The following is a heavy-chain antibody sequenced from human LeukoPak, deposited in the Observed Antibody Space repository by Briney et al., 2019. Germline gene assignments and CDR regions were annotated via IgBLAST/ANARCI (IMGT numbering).Heavy chain of an antibody. V-gene: IGHV4-4*07. Sequence: PSETLSLTCTVSGGSISSYYWSWIRQPAGKGLGWIGRIYTSGSTNYNPSLKSRVTMSVDTSKNQFSLKLSSVTAADTAVYYCARDRGAAADYWGQGTLVTVSS. CDR3: ARDRGAAADY. CDR2: IYTSGST. CDR1: GGSISSYY. D-gene: IGHD6-13*01. J-gene: IGHJ4*02.